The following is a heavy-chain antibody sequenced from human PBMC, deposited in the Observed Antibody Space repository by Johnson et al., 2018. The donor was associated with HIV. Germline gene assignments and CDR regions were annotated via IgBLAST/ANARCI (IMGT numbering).Heavy chain of an antibody. CDR1: GFTFDDYA. D-gene: IGHD3-22*01. V-gene: IGHV3-9*01. CDR3: AKGRDYYDSSDYSSDAFDI. CDR2: ISWNSGSI. J-gene: IGHJ3*02. Sequence: VQLVESGGGLVQPGRSLRLSCAASGFTFDDYAMHWVRQAPGKGLEWVSGISWNSGSIGYADSVKGRFTISRDNAKNSLYLQMNSLRAEDTALYYCAKGRDYYDSSDYSSDAFDIWGQGTMVIVSS.